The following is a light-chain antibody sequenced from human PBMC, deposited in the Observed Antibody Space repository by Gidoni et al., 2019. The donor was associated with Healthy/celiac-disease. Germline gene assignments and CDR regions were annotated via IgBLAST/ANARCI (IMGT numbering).Light chain of an antibody. Sequence: DIKMTQSPSSLSASVGDRVTITCQASQVISNYLNWYQQKPGQAPKLLIYDASNMETGIPSRFSGSGSGTDFTFTISSLQPEDFATYYCQQYDNPPLTFGEGTKVEIK. CDR3: QQYDNPPLT. CDR2: DAS. J-gene: IGKJ4*01. V-gene: IGKV1-33*01. CDR1: QVISNY.